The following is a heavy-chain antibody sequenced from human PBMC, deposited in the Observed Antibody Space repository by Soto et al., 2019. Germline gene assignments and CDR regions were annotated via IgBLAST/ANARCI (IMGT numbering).Heavy chain of an antibody. CDR3: TRFSVVTATTFDY. D-gene: IGHD2-21*02. V-gene: IGHV3-49*03. CDR1: GXTFGDYT. J-gene: IGHJ4*02. CDR2: IRSKAYGGTK. Sequence: GSLRLSCTASGXTFGDYTMSWFRQAPGKGLEWVGFIRSKAYGGTKEYAASVKGRFTISRDDSKSIAYLQMNSLKTEDTAVYYCTRFSVVTATTFDYWGQGTLGTVSS.